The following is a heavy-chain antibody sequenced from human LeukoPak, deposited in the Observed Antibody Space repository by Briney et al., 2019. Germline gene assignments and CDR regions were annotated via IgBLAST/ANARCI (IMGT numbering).Heavy chain of an antibody. V-gene: IGHV4-30-2*01. D-gene: IGHD3-10*01. CDR1: GGSIGSGGYT. CDR2: FYHSGST. CDR3: ARGDGSGSGRWFDP. J-gene: IGHJ5*02. Sequence: PSETLPLTCAVSGGSIGSGGYTWSWIRQPPGKGLEWIGYFYHSGSTHYNPSLKSRVTISVDRSENRISLNLNFVTAADTALYYCARGDGSGSGRWFDPWGQGTLITVSS.